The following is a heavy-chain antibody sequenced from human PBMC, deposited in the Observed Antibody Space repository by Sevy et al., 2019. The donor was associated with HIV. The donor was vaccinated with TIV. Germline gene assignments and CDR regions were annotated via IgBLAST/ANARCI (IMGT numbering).Heavy chain of an antibody. CDR3: ARDHVKDGDLGDYYYFAMDV. J-gene: IGHJ6*02. CDR1: GFTLSDYY. V-gene: IGHV3-11*01. CDR2: ISGSYNTK. Sequence: GGSLRLSCAASGFTLSDYYMSWIRQAPGKGLEWVSYISGSYNTKYYADSVKGRFTISRDNAKNSLYLQMNSLRAEDTAVYYCARDHVKDGDLGDYYYFAMDVWGQGTTVTVSS. D-gene: IGHD4-17*01.